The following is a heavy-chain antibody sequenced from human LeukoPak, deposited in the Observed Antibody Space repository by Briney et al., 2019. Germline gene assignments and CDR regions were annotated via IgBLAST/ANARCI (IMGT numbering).Heavy chain of an antibody. CDR3: AKGPRYDFWSGYPYYFDY. J-gene: IGHJ4*02. Sequence: PGGSLRLSCAASGFTFSSYAMSWVRQAPGKGLEWGSAISGSGGSTYYADSVKGRFTISRKNSKNTLYLQMNSLRAEDTAVYYCAKGPRYDFWSGYPYYFDYWGQGTLVTVSS. CDR1: GFTFSSYA. V-gene: IGHV3-23*01. CDR2: ISGSGGST. D-gene: IGHD3-3*01.